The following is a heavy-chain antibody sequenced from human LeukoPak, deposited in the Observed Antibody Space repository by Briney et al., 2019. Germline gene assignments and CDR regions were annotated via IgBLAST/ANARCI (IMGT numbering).Heavy chain of an antibody. V-gene: IGHV4-61*02. CDR1: GGSISSGSYY. Sequence: PSQTLSLTCTVSGGSISSGSYYWSWIRQPAGKGLEWIGRIYTSGSTNYNPSLKSPVTMSVDTSKNQFSLKLSSVTAADTAVYYCTRGSIAYYYMDVWGKGTTVTISS. CDR2: IYTSGST. CDR3: TRGSIAYYYMDV. D-gene: IGHD3-22*01. J-gene: IGHJ6*03.